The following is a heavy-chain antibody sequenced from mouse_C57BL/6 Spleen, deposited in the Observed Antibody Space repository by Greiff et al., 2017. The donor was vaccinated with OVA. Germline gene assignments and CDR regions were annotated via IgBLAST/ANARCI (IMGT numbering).Heavy chain of an antibody. CDR3: ARASYYSAWYFDV. D-gene: IGHD2-12*01. CDR2: INPNNGGT. V-gene: IGHV1-18*01. J-gene: IGHJ1*03. CDR1: GYTFTDYN. Sequence: VQLQQSGPELVKPGASVKIPCKASGYTFTDYNMDWVKQSHGKSLEWIGDINPNNGGTIYNQKFKGKATLTVDKSSSTAYMELRSLTSEDTAVYDWARASYYSAWYFDVWGTGTTVTVSA.